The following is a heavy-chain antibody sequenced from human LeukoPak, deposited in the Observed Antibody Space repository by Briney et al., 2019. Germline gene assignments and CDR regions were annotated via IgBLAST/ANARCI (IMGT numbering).Heavy chain of an antibody. V-gene: IGHV4-59*11. D-gene: IGHD7-27*01. Sequence: PSETLSLTCTVSGGSISSHYWNWIRQPPGKGLEWIGYIYYSGGTNYNPSLKSRVTVSVDTSKNQFSLKLSSVTAADTTVYYCARRSPGEAFDIWGQGTMVTVSS. CDR1: GGSISSHY. J-gene: IGHJ3*02. CDR2: IYYSGGT. CDR3: ARRSPGEAFDI.